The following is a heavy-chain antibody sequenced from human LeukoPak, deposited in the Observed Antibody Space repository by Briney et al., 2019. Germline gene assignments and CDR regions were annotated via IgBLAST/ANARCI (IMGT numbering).Heavy chain of an antibody. Sequence: ASVKVSCKASSYTFTNYAFTWVRQAPGQGLEWMGWRSAYNGNTKYAQTLQGRVTMTTDTSTSTAYMELRSLRSDDTAVYYCARDHSSSCQLFDYWGQGTLVTVSS. CDR1: SYTFTNYA. J-gene: IGHJ4*02. D-gene: IGHD6-13*01. V-gene: IGHV1-18*01. CDR3: ARDHSSSCQLFDY. CDR2: RSAYNGNT.